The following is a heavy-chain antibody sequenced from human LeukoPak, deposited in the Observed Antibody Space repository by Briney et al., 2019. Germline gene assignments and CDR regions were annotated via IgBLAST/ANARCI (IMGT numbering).Heavy chain of an antibody. V-gene: IGHV1-2*04. CDR3: AREGCSSTSCYADYYYGMDV. CDR1: GYTFTGYY. J-gene: IGHJ6*02. CDR2: INPNSGGT. Sequence: GASVKVSCKASGYTFTGYYMHWVRQAPGQGLEWMGWINPNSGGTNYAQKFQGWVTMTRDTSISTAYMELSRLRSDDTAVYHCAREGCSSTSCYADYYYGMDVWGQGTTVTVSS. D-gene: IGHD2-2*01.